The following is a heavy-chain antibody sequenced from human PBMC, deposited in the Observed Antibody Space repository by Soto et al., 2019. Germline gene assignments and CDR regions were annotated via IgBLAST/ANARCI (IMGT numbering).Heavy chain of an antibody. J-gene: IGHJ6*03. CDR2: IRSKAYGGTT. Sequence: GESLKISCTASGFTFGDYAMSWFRQAPGKGLEWVGFIRSKAYGGTTEYAASVKGRFTISRDDSKSIAYLQMNSLKTEDTAVYYCTRSRGTGVYYYYMDVWGKGTTVTVSS. D-gene: IGHD7-27*01. CDR3: TRSRGTGVYYYYMDV. V-gene: IGHV3-49*03. CDR1: GFTFGDYA.